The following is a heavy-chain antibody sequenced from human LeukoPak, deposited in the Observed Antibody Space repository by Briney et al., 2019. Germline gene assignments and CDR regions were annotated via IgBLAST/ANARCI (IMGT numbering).Heavy chain of an antibody. CDR3: ARGLRQLVRSWHY. Sequence: SETLSLTCAVYGGSFSGYYWSWIRQPPGKVLEWIGEINHRGSTNYNPSLKSRVTISVDTSKNQFSLKLSSVTAADTAVYYCARGLRQLVRSWHYWGQGTLVTVSS. V-gene: IGHV4-34*01. CDR2: INHRGST. J-gene: IGHJ4*02. CDR1: GGSFSGYY. D-gene: IGHD6-6*01.